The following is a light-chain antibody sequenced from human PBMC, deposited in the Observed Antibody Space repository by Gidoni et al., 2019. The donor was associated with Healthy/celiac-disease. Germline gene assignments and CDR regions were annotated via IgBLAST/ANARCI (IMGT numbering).Light chain of an antibody. Sequence: EIVLTQSPGTLSLSPGERATLSCRASQSVSSSYLAWYQQKPGQAPRLLIYGAASSATVIPDRFSGSGSGTDFTLTISRLEPEDFAVYYCQQYGSSPGWTFGQGTKVEIK. J-gene: IGKJ1*01. CDR2: GAA. CDR3: QQYGSSPGWT. CDR1: QSVSSSY. V-gene: IGKV3-20*01.